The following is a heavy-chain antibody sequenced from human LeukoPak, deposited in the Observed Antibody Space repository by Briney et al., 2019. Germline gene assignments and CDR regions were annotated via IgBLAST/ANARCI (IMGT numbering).Heavy chain of an antibody. CDR3: ARGAQLWSVSGY. CDR1: GGSIRSSSYY. D-gene: IGHD5-18*01. J-gene: IGHJ4*02. V-gene: IGHV4-39*07. Sequence: KHSETLSLTCTVSGGSIRSSSYYWGWIRQPPGKGLEWIGSIYYSGSTYYNPSLKSRVTISVDTSKNQFSLKLSSVTAADTAVYYCARGAQLWSVSGYWGQGTLVTVSS. CDR2: IYYSGST.